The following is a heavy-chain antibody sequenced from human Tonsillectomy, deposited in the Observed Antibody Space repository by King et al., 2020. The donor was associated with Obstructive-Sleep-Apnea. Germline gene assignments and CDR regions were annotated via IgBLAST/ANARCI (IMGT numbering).Heavy chain of an antibody. CDR3: ARGVVTDYYYYHGMDV. V-gene: IGHV4-39*07. J-gene: IGHJ6*02. CDR1: GGSISSSSYY. CDR2: VYYSGRT. Sequence: LQLQESGPGLVKPSETLSLTCTVSGGSISSSSYYWGWIRQPPGKGLEWIGSVYYSGRTYYNPSLMSRVTISVDTSKNQFSLKLSPVTAADTAVYYCARGVVTDYYYYHGMDVWGQGTTVTVSS. D-gene: IGHD4-23*01.